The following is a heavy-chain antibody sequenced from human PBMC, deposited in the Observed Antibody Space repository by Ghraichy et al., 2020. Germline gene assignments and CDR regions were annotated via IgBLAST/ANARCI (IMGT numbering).Heavy chain of an antibody. CDR1: GFTFSSYA. CDR2: ISGSGGST. CDR3: AKDKVHHSPLHYGYYFDY. J-gene: IGHJ4*02. Sequence: GGSLRLSCAASGFTFSSYALSWVRQAPGKGLEWVSAISGSGGSTYHADSVKGRFTISRDNSKNTLYLQMNSLRAEDTAVYYCAKDKVHHSPLHYGYYFDYWGQGTLVTVSS. D-gene: IGHD4-17*01. V-gene: IGHV3-23*01.